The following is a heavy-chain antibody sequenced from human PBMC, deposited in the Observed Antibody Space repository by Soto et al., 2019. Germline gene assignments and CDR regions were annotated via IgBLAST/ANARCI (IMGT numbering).Heavy chain of an antibody. CDR3: ANFGSYGSGGY. D-gene: IGHD5-18*01. CDR1: GFTFSTYA. CDR2: ISGGGSTT. J-gene: IGHJ4*02. V-gene: IGHV3-23*01. Sequence: GGSLRLSCAASGFTFSTYAMSWVRQAPGKGLEWVSAISGGGSTTYYADSVKGRFTISRDNSRNTVHLQIDSLRAEDTAVYYCANFGSYGSGGYWGQGTLVTVSS.